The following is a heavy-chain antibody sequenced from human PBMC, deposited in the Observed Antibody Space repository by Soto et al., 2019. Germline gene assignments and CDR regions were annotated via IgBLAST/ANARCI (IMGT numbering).Heavy chain of an antibody. CDR3: ARDLAAADY. J-gene: IGHJ4*02. V-gene: IGHV1-46*01. CDR2: INPTGGST. Sequence: QVQLVQSGAEVKKPGASVKVSCKASGYIFINYYIHWVRQAPGQGPEWMGIINPTGGSTNYAQKFQGRVTLTMDTSTSTVYMELSSLRFEGTAVYYCARDLAAADYWGQGTLVTVSS. D-gene: IGHD6-13*01. CDR1: GYIFINYY.